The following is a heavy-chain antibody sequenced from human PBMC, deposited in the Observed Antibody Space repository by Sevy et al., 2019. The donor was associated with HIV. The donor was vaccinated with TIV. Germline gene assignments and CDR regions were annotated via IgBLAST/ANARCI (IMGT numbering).Heavy chain of an antibody. CDR3: ATVLGAGAAGAFEI. V-gene: IGHV3-15*01. CDR1: GFSFKNVW. J-gene: IGHJ3*02. D-gene: IGHD1-26*01. Sequence: GGSLRLSCAGSGFSFKNVWMTWVRQTPGKGLEWVGHAKRKSDGGALDYGSPVNGRFTISRDYSNDMLYLQMSSLKTEDTGVYYCATVLGAGAAGAFEIWGQGTMVTVSS. CDR2: AKRKSDGGAL.